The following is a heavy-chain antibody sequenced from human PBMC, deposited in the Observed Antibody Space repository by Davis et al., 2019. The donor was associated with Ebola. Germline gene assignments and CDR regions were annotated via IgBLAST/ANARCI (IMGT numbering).Heavy chain of an antibody. J-gene: IGHJ4*02. CDR1: GGSISSYY. CDR2: IYYSGST. CDR3: ARDDNGSGRGSFDS. D-gene: IGHD3-16*01. Sequence: SETLSLTCTVSGGSISSYYWSWIRQPPGKGLEWIGYIYYSGSTNYNPSLKSRVTISVDTSKNQFSLKLSSVTAADTAVYYCARDDNGSGRGSFDSWGQGTLVTV. V-gene: IGHV4-59*01.